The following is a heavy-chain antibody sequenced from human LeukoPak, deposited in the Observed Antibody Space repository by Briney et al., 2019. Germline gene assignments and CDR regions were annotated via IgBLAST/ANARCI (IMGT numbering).Heavy chain of an antibody. CDR3: ARQGTLYYYYMDV. J-gene: IGHJ6*03. CDR1: GGSISSGSYY. CDR2: IYTSGST. D-gene: IGHD1-1*01. Sequence: SETLSLTCTVSGGSISSGSYYWSWIRQPAGKGLEWIGRIYTSGSTNYNPSLKSRVTISVDTFKNQFSLKLSSVTAADTAVYYCARQGTLYYYYMDVWGKGTTVTVSS. V-gene: IGHV4-61*02.